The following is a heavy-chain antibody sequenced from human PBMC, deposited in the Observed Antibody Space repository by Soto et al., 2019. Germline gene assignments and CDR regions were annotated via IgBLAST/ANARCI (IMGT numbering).Heavy chain of an antibody. CDR1: GGTFSSYA. CDR2: IIPIFGTA. V-gene: IGHV1-69*13. J-gene: IGHJ4*02. CDR3: ARAPSSSSWFSSFDY. D-gene: IGHD6-13*01. Sequence: SVKVSCKASGGTFSSYAISWVRQAPGQGLEWMGGIIPIFGTANYAQKFQGRVTITADESTSTAYMELSSLRSEDTAVYYCARAPSSSSWFSSFDYWGQGTLVTVSS.